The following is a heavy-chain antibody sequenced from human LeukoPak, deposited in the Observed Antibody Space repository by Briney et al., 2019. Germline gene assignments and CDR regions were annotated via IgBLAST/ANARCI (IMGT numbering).Heavy chain of an antibody. J-gene: IGHJ4*02. Sequence: SQTLSLTCTVSGGSISSYYWSWIRQPPGKGLEWIGYIYYSGSTNYNPSLKSRVTISVDTSKNQFSLKVSSVTAADTAVYYCARDSGPRFDYWGQGTLVTVSS. CDR3: ARDSGPRFDY. D-gene: IGHD6-19*01. CDR2: IYYSGST. CDR1: GGSISSYY. V-gene: IGHV4-59*01.